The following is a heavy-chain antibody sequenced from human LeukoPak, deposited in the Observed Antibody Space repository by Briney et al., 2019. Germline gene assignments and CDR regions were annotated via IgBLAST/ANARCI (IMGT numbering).Heavy chain of an antibody. D-gene: IGHD4-17*01. CDR2: IRYDGSNK. V-gene: IGHV3-30*02. CDR1: GFTFSSYG. J-gene: IGHJ4*02. Sequence: GGSLRLSCAASGFTFSSYGMHWVRQAPGKGLEWVAYIRYDGSNKYYADSVKGRFTISRDNSKNTLYVQMNSLRAEDTAVYYCAKVFNFGDSGSYYDYWGQGTLVTVSS. CDR3: AKVFNFGDSGSYYDY.